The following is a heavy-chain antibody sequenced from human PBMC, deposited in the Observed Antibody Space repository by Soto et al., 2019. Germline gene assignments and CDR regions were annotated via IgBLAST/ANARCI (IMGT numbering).Heavy chain of an antibody. Sequence: GESLKISCQGSGYSSTSYWIGWVRQMPGKGLEGMGIIYPGDSDTSYSPSFQGQVAISADKSIGTAYVQWSSLKASDTAMYYCARHKGMAKISPFGYCGQGTLVTVSS. CDR1: GYSSTSYW. J-gene: IGHJ4*02. V-gene: IGHV5-51*01. CDR3: ARHKGMAKISPFGY. D-gene: IGHD5-12*01. CDR2: IYPGDSDT.